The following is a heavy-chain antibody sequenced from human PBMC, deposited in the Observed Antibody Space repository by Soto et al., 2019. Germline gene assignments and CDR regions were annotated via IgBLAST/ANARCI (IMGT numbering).Heavy chain of an antibody. CDR3: ARPRIVVVPTAIPAYMDV. Sequence: PSETLSLTCTVSGGSISSSSYYWGWIRQPPGKELEWIGSIYYSGSTYYNPSLKSRVTISVDTSKNQFSLKLSSVTAADTAVYYCARPRIVVVPTAIPAYMDVWGKGTTVTVSS. CDR1: GGSISSSSYY. D-gene: IGHD2-2*01. J-gene: IGHJ6*03. CDR2: IYYSGST. V-gene: IGHV4-39*07.